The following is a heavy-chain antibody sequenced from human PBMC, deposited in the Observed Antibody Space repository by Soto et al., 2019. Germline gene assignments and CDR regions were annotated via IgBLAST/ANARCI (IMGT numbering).Heavy chain of an antibody. D-gene: IGHD6-13*01. Sequence: GASVKVSCKAYGYIFSNYGISWVRQAPGQGLEWMGWISTYNANTYYAQKFQGRVTMTTDTSTSTAYMELRSLRSDDTAVFYCARERDGSSWSSAESLQYWGQGTLVTVST. CDR2: ISTYNANT. V-gene: IGHV1-18*01. CDR1: GYIFSNYG. CDR3: ARERDGSSWSSAESLQY. J-gene: IGHJ1*01.